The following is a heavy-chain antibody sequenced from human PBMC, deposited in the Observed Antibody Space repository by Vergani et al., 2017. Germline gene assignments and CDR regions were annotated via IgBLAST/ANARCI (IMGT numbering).Heavy chain of an antibody. D-gene: IGHD3-22*01. V-gene: IGHV1-2*02. Sequence: QVQLVQSGAEVKKPGSSVKVSCKASGGTFSSYAISWVRQAPGQGLEWMGWINPNSGGTNYAQKFQGRVTMTRDTSISTAYMELSRLRSDDTAVYYCAREGRLGYYDSSGYSDYWGQGTLVTVSS. CDR3: AREGRLGYYDSSGYSDY. CDR2: INPNSGGT. CDR1: GGTFSSYA. J-gene: IGHJ4*02.